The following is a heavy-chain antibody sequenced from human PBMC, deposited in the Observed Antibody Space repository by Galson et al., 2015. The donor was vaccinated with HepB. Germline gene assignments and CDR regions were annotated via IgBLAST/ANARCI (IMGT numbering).Heavy chain of an antibody. V-gene: IGHV3-48*03. CDR2: ISNGASTI. J-gene: IGHJ4*02. CDR1: GFSFSSYE. Sequence: SLRLSCAASGFSFSSYEMNWVRQAPGKRLEWVSYISNGASTIHYADSVRGRFTISRDNAKNSLSLQMNSLRVEDTAVYYCVRARREVLRFFDSDHWGQGTLVTVSS. D-gene: IGHD3-3*01. CDR3: VRARREVLRFFDSDH.